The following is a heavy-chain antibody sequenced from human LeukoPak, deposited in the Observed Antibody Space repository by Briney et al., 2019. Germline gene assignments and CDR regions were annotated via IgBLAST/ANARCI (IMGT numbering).Heavy chain of an antibody. CDR2: ISNSGYNT. CDR1: GFTVSSRA. CDR3: AKDHVGAIPHGY. Sequence: GGSLRLSCAASGFTVSSRAMSWVRQAPGKGLDWVSTISNSGYNTWYADSVKGRFTISRDNSKNTLYLQMNSLRAEDTAVYYCAKDHVGAIPHGYWGQGTLVTVSS. V-gene: IGHV3-23*01. J-gene: IGHJ4*02. D-gene: IGHD1-26*01.